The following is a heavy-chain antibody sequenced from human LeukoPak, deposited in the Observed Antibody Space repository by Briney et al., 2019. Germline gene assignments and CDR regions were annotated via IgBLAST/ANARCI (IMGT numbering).Heavy chain of an antibody. CDR1: GFTFDDYA. D-gene: IGHD3-10*01. CDR3: SSGLGIDWFGEFLPFDSFDI. Sequence: GGSLRLSCTASGFTFDDYAVSWFRQPPGKGLEWVGFIRSEAYGGTTEYAASVNGRFTISRDDSKSIAYLQMNSLKTEDTAVYYCSSGLGIDWFGEFLPFDSFDIWGQGTMVTVSS. J-gene: IGHJ3*02. V-gene: IGHV3-49*03. CDR2: IRSEAYGGTT.